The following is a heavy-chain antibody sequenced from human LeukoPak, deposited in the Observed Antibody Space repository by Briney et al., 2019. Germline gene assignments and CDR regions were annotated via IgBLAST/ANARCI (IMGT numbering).Heavy chain of an antibody. CDR2: ISYDGSNK. D-gene: IGHD6-6*01. Sequence: PGGSLRLSCAASGFTFSSYAMHWVRQAPGKGLEWVAVISYDGSNKYYADSVKGRFTISRDNSKNTLYLQMNSLRAEDTAVYYCARFAYSSSAFDYWGQGTLVTVSS. CDR3: ARFAYSSSAFDY. J-gene: IGHJ4*02. CDR1: GFTFSSYA. V-gene: IGHV3-30*04.